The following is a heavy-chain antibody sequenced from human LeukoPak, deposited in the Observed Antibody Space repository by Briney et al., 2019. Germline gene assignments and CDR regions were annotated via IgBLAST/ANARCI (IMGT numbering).Heavy chain of an antibody. J-gene: IGHJ4*02. CDR3: AREFAYYDSSGYQYPDY. CDR1: GVTFSSAY. CDR2: IYYSGGT. D-gene: IGHD3-22*01. Sequence: SETLSLSCAVSGVTFSSAYWSWVRQPPGKGLEWIGCIYYSGGTDYNPPLKSRVTISVDKSKNKFSLQVSSGTAADTAVYYCAREFAYYDSSGYQYPDYCGQGTLVTVSS. V-gene: IGHV4-59*01.